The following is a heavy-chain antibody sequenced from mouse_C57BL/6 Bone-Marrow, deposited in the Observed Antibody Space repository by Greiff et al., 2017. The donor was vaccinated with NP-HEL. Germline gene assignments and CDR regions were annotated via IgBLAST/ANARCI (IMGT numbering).Heavy chain of an antibody. CDR1: GYSITSGYY. Sequence: EVKLMESGPGLVKPSQSLSLTCSVTGYSITSGYYWNWIRQFPGNKLEWMGYISYDGSNNYNPSLKNRISITRDTSKNQFFLKLNSVTTEDTATYYCARDGTGTAYWGQGTLVTVSA. V-gene: IGHV3-6*01. CDR3: ARDGTGTAY. CDR2: ISYDGSN. J-gene: IGHJ3*01. D-gene: IGHD4-1*01.